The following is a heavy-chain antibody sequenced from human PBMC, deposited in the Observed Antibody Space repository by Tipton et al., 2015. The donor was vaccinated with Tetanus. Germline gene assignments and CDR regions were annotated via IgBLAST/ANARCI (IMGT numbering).Heavy chain of an antibody. CDR3: ARGTWLYTSTYHRHWLDP. D-gene: IGHD6-13*01. CDR1: GYTFTGNY. CDR2: MNPNSGGT. Sequence: QSGAEVKKPGDSVKVSCKASGYTFTGNYIHWVRQAPGQGLEWMGWMNPNSGGTNYAQKFQGRVTMTRDTSISTAYMELSRLRSDDTGVYYCARGTWLYTSTYHRHWLDPWGQGTLVTVSS. J-gene: IGHJ5*02. V-gene: IGHV1-2*02.